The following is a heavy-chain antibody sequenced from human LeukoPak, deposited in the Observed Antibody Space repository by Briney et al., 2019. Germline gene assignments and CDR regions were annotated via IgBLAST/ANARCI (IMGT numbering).Heavy chain of an antibody. J-gene: IGHJ4*02. CDR1: GFTFSNAW. CDR2: IKSKTDGGTT. CDR3: TTEGGLAGGYFDY. V-gene: IGHV3-15*01. D-gene: IGHD1-14*01. Sequence: GGSLRLSCAASGFTFSNAWMSWVRQAPGKGLEWVGRIKSKTDGGTTDYAAPVKGRFTISRNDSKNTLYLQMNSLKTEDTAVYYCTTEGGLAGGYFDYWGQGPLVTVSS.